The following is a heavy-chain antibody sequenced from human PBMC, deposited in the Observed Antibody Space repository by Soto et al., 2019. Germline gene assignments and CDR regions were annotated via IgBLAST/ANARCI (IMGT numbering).Heavy chain of an antibody. Sequence: GGSLRLSCAASGFTFSSYAMSWVRQAPGKGLEWVAVIWYDGSNKYYADSVKGRFTISRDNSKNTLYLQMNSLRAEDTAVYYCARDVDTAMVNDYWGQGTLVTVSS. J-gene: IGHJ4*02. CDR2: IWYDGSNK. CDR1: GFTFSSYA. D-gene: IGHD5-18*01. CDR3: ARDVDTAMVNDY. V-gene: IGHV3-33*08.